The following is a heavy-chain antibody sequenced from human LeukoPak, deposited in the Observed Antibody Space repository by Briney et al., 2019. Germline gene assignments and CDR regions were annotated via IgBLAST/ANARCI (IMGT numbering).Heavy chain of an antibody. CDR2: IYYSGST. CDR1: GGSFSGYY. D-gene: IGHD5-18*01. J-gene: IGHJ4*02. V-gene: IGHV4-34*01. CDR3: AREGYSYGSPLDY. Sequence: SETLSLTCAVYGGSFSGYYWSWIRQPPGKGLEWIGSIYYSGSTYYNPSLKSRVTISVDTSKNQFSLKLSSVTAADTAVYYCAREGYSYGSPLDYWGQGTLVTVSS.